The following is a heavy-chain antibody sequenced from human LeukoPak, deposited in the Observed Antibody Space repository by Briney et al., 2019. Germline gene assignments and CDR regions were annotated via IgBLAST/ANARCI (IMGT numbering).Heavy chain of an antibody. Sequence: ASVKVSCKASGYTFTSYGISWVRQAPGQGLEWMGWISAYNGNTNYAQKLQGRVTMTTDTSTSTAYMELRSLRSDDTAVYYCATAVPAATRGYYYYMDVWGKGTTVTVSS. D-gene: IGHD2-2*01. CDR2: ISAYNGNT. V-gene: IGHV1-18*01. CDR3: ATAVPAATRGYYYYMDV. CDR1: GYTFTSYG. J-gene: IGHJ6*03.